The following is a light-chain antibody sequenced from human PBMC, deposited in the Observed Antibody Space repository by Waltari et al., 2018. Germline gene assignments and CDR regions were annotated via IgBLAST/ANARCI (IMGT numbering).Light chain of an antibody. CDR3: QQYNNWPWYT. CDR1: QSVSSN. CDR2: GAS. J-gene: IGKJ2*01. Sequence: EIVMTQSPATLSVSPGDRATLSCRASQSVSSNLAWYQQKPGQAPRLLIYGASTRATGIPARFSGSGSGTEFTLTISSLQSEDFAVYYCQQYNNWPWYTFGQGTKLEIK. V-gene: IGKV3-15*01.